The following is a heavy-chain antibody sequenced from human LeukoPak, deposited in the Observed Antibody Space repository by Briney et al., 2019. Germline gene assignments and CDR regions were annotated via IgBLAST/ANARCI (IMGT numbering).Heavy chain of an antibody. D-gene: IGHD6-13*01. CDR2: IIPIFATA. Sequence: ASVKVSCKASGGTFSRYAVSWVRQAPEQGLEWMGGIIPIFATANYSQKFQGRGTITTDESTSTAYMELSSLRSEDTAVYYCARDRAPRSGSWYGYFDYWGQGTLVTVSS. CDR3: ARDRAPRSGSWYGYFDY. J-gene: IGHJ4*02. CDR1: GGTFSRYA. V-gene: IGHV1-69*05.